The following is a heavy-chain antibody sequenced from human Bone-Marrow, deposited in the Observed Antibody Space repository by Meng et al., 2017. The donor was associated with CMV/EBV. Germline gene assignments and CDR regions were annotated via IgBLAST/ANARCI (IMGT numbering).Heavy chain of an antibody. J-gene: IGHJ5*02. CDR1: GYTFTSYG. D-gene: IGHD2-21*01. Sequence: ASVKVSCKASGYTFTSYGINWVRQAPGQGLEWMGWIRVYNGDTKYGQKFQGRVTMTTDTSTSTAYMELRSLRSDDTVVYYCARRGPSYCGVDCLAWFDPWGQGTLVTVYS. CDR3: ARRGPSYCGVDCLAWFDP. CDR2: IRVYNGDT. V-gene: IGHV1-18*01.